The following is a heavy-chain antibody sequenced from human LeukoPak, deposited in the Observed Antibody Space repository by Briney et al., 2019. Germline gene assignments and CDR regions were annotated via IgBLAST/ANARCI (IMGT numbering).Heavy chain of an antibody. CDR3: ARDGNWGFDY. Sequence: GGALRLSCAASGFTFSSYEMNWVRQAPGKGLEWVSYISSSGSTIYYADSVKGRFTISRDNAKNSLYLQMNSLRAEDTAVYYCARDGNWGFDYWGQGTLVTVSS. CDR2: ISSSGSTI. D-gene: IGHD7-27*01. J-gene: IGHJ4*02. V-gene: IGHV3-48*03. CDR1: GFTFSSYE.